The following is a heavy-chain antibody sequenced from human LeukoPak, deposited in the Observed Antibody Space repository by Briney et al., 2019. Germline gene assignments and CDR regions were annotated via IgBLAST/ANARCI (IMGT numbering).Heavy chain of an antibody. Sequence: ASVKVSCKASGYTFTSYDINWVRQATGQGLEWMGWMNPNSGNTGYAQKFQGRVTMTRNTSISTAYMELSSLRSEDPAVYYCASWRDYMTTVTTDYWGQGTLVTVSS. CDR2: MNPNSGNT. CDR1: GYTFTSYD. V-gene: IGHV1-8*01. J-gene: IGHJ4*02. D-gene: IGHD4-17*01. CDR3: ASWRDYMTTVTTDY.